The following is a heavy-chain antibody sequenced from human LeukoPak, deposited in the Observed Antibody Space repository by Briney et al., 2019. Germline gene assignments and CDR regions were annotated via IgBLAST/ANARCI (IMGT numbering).Heavy chain of an antibody. Sequence: SVKVSCKASGGTFSSYAISWVRQAPGQGLEWMGRIIPIFGTANYAQKFQGRVTITTDESTSTAYMELSSLRSEDTAVYYCATFGAYYDSSGQVREAFDIWGQGTMVTVSS. CDR2: IIPIFGTA. V-gene: IGHV1-69*05. CDR3: ATFGAYYDSSGQVREAFDI. CDR1: GGTFSSYA. D-gene: IGHD3-22*01. J-gene: IGHJ3*02.